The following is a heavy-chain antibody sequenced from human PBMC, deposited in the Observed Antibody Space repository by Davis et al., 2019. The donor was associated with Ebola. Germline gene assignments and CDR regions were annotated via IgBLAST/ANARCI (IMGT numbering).Heavy chain of an antibody. CDR1: GYRFTNYW. D-gene: IGHD3-3*02. Sequence: GESLKISCKGSGYRFTNYWIGWVRQMPGKGLEWMGIIYPDDSDTRYSPSFQGQVTILADESISTAYLQWSSLKASDTAMYYCARGTSLARNFDNWGQGTLVTVSS. V-gene: IGHV5-51*01. CDR2: IYPDDSDT. CDR3: ARGTSLARNFDN. J-gene: IGHJ4*02.